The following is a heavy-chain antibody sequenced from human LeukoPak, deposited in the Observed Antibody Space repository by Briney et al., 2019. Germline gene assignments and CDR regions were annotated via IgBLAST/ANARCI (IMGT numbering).Heavy chain of an antibody. CDR2: IKQDGSEK. CDR1: GFTFSSYW. D-gene: IGHD3-9*01. J-gene: IGHJ4*02. Sequence: GGSLRLSCAASGFTFSSYWMSWVRQAPGKGLEWVANIKQDGSEKYYVDSVKGRFTISRDNAKNSLYLQMNSLRAEDTAVYYCARVGSRRRNDYDILTGYYKSYWGQGTLVTVSS. V-gene: IGHV3-7*01. CDR3: ARVGSRRRNDYDILTGYYKSY.